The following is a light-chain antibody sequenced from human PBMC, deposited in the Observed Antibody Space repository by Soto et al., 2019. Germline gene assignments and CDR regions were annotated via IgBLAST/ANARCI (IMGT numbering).Light chain of an antibody. Sequence: QSVLTQPPSASATPGQRVTISCSGSTSNIGNHFVYWYQQLPGTTPKLLIYRSNQRPSGVPDRFSGSKSGTSASLAISGLRSADEADYYCAAWDDSLRGVVFGGGTKLTVL. CDR3: AAWDDSLRGVV. V-gene: IGLV1-47*01. J-gene: IGLJ2*01. CDR2: RSN. CDR1: TSNIGNHF.